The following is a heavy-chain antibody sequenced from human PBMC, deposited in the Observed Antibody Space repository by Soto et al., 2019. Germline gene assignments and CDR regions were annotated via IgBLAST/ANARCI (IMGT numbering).Heavy chain of an antibody. Sequence: PSETLSLTCTVSGGSISSGDYYWSWIRQPPGKGLEWIGYIYYSGSTYYNPSLKSRVTISVDTSKNQFSLKLSSVTAADTAVYYCARGLLELRFWFDPWGQGTLVTVSS. CDR3: ARGLLELRFWFDP. CDR2: IYYSGST. CDR1: GGSISSGDYY. V-gene: IGHV4-30-4*01. D-gene: IGHD1-7*01. J-gene: IGHJ5*02.